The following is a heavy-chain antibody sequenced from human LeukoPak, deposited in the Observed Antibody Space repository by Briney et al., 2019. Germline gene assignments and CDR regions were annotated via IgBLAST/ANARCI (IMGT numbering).Heavy chain of an antibody. D-gene: IGHD3-22*01. CDR1: GFTFSHYW. J-gene: IGHJ4*02. V-gene: IGHV3-74*01. CDR3: ARGYYDPTEGGDTY. Sequence: QSGGSLRLSCAASGFTFSHYWIHWVRQAPGKGLVWVSRIDADGSDTNYADSVKGRFTISRDNAKNTLYLQMDNLRADDTAVYYCARGYYDPTEGGDTYWGQGTLVTVSS. CDR2: IDADGSDT.